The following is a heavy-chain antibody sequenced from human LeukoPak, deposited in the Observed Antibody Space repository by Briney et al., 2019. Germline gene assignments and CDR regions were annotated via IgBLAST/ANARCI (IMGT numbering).Heavy chain of an antibody. J-gene: IGHJ6*02. D-gene: IGHD2-2*01. V-gene: IGHV3-9*01. CDR1: GFTFDDYA. CDR3: AKDIGGDIVVVPAAMRYYYYGMDV. CDR2: ISWNSGSI. Sequence: GGSLRLSCAASGFTFDDYAMHWVRQAPGKGLEWVSGISWNSGSIGYADSVKGRFTISRDNAKNSLYLQMNSLRAEDTALYYCAKDIGGDIVVVPAAMRYYYYGMDVWGQGTTVTVSS.